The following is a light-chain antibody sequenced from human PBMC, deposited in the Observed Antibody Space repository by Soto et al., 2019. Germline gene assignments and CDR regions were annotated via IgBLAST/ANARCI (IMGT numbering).Light chain of an antibody. CDR3: QEYGWSSPWT. Sequence: IVLTQSTGKLSLSPGEVATISCRARQRVSNSYVAGYQQNPGQAPRLLIYGASSRATGIPDRFSGSGSGTDFTFNISRLEPEDFAGYYCQEYGWSSPWTCGPATNVDIK. J-gene: IGKJ1*01. CDR2: GAS. V-gene: IGKV3-20*01. CDR1: QRVSNSY.